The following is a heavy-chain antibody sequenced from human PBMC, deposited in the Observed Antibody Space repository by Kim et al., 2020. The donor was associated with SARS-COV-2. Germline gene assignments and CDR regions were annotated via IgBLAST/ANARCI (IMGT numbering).Heavy chain of an antibody. J-gene: IGHJ3*02. D-gene: IGHD3-10*01. Sequence: YPDSVKGSYTISNDNSKNTLYLQMTSLKAEETAVYYCARLLSTYDAFDIWGQGTMVTVSS. CDR3: ARLLSTYDAFDI. V-gene: IGHV3-66*01.